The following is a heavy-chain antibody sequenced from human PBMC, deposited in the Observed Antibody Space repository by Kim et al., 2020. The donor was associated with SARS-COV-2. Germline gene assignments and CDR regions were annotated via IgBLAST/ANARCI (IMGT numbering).Heavy chain of an antibody. J-gene: IGHJ6*02. D-gene: IGHD3-22*01. CDR1: GFTFSSYN. Sequence: GGSLRLSCAASGFTFSSYNMNWVRQAPGKGLEWVSYISSSSSTIYYADSVRGRFTISRDNAKNSLYLQMNSLRDEDTAVYYCARDLPYYYDSSGYPRYYYYGMDVWGQGTTVTVSS. CDR3: ARDLPYYYDSSGYPRYYYYGMDV. V-gene: IGHV3-48*02. CDR2: ISSSSSTI.